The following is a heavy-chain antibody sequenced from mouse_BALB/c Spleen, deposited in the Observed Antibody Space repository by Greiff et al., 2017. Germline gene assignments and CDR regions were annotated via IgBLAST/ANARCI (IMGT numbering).Heavy chain of an antibody. CDR2: ISSGGGST. V-gene: IGHV5-12-1*01. CDR3: ARQGYGNYVSSFDY. D-gene: IGHD2-10*02. J-gene: IGHJ2*01. Sequence: EVKLVESGGGLVKPGGSLKLSCAASGFAFSSYDMSWVRQTPEKRLEWVAYISSGGGSTYYPDTVKGRFTISRDNAKNTLYLQMSSLKSEDTAMYYCARQGYGNYVSSFDYWGQGTTLTVSS. CDR1: GFAFSSYD.